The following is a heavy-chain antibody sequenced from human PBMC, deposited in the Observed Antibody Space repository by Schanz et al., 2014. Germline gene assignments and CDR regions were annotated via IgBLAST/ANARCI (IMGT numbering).Heavy chain of an antibody. CDR1: GFTFSDYY. CDR2: IKQDGSER. CDR3: ERFQSPHQPFDY. Sequence: VQLVESGGTLVKPGGSLRLSCVVSGFTFSDYYMSWIRQAPGKGLEWVANIKQDGSERYYVDSVKGRFTISRDNAKNSLYLQMNSLRAEDTAVYYCERFQSPHQPFDYWGQGTLVTVSS. D-gene: IGHD2-2*01. V-gene: IGHV3-7*01. J-gene: IGHJ4*02.